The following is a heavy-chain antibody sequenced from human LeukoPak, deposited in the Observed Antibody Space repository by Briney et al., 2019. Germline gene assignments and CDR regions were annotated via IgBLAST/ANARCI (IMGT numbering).Heavy chain of an antibody. J-gene: IGHJ3*02. CDR3: ARHYVPAASGAFDI. CDR2: IYYSGST. D-gene: IGHD2-2*01. V-gene: IGHV4-31*03. Sequence: PSQTLSLTCTVSGGSISSGGYYWSWIRQHPGKGLEWIGYIYYSGSTYYNPSLKSRVTISVDTSKNQFSLKLSSVTAADTAVYYCARHYVPAASGAFDIWGQGTMVTVSS. CDR1: GGSISSGGYY.